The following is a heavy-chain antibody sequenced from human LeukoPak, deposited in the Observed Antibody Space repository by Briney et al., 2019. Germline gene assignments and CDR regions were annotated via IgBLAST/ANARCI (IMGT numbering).Heavy chain of an antibody. CDR1: GYSISSGYY. J-gene: IGHJ4*02. Sequence: SETLSLTCTVSGYSISSGYYWGWIRQPPGKGLEWIGSIYHSGSTYYNPSLKSRVTISVDTSKNQFSLKLSSVTAADTAVYYCARDSGGFFDYWGQGTLVTVSS. D-gene: IGHD6-25*01. V-gene: IGHV4-38-2*02. CDR2: IYHSGST. CDR3: ARDSGGFFDY.